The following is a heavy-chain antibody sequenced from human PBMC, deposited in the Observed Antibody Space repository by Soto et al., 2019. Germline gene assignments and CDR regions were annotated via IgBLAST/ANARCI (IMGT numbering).Heavy chain of an antibody. CDR1: GFTFLNCA. J-gene: IGHJ4*02. V-gene: IGHV3-23*01. CDR2: ISAVGGST. D-gene: IGHD3-22*01. Sequence: GGSLRHSRAASGFTFLNCARPWVRQAPGQGLEWVSDISAVGGSTKYADSVKGRFTVSRDNAKNTLYLQMNSLRAEDTAVYYCAKVESPYYHDSSGYLDYWGQGTLVTVSS. CDR3: AKVESPYYHDSSGYLDY.